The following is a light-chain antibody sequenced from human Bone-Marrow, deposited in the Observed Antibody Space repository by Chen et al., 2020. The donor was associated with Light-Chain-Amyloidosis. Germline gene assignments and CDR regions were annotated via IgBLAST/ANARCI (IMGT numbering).Light chain of an antibody. J-gene: IGLJ1*01. Sequence: QSALTQPASGSGSPGQSLTISCTGTSSDVGGDNHVSWYQQHPDNAPKLMIYEVTNRPSWVPDRFSGSQSDNTASLTISGLQTEDEADYFCSSYTITNTLVFGSGTRVTVL. V-gene: IGLV2-14*01. CDR1: SSDVGGDNH. CDR2: EVT. CDR3: SSYTITNTLV.